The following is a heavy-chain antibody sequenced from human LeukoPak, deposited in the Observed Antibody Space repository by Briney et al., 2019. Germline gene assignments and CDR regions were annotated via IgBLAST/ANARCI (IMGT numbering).Heavy chain of an antibody. D-gene: IGHD4-11*01. CDR3: AKDAQRGFDYSNSLEH. J-gene: IGHJ4*02. Sequence: GGSLRLSCAASGFTFSSYEMNWVRQAPGKGLEWVSYISSSGSTIYYADSVKGRFTISRDNAKNSLYLQMNSLRAEDTAVYYCAKDAQRGFDYSNSLEHWGQGSLVTVSS. V-gene: IGHV3-48*03. CDR2: ISSSGSTI. CDR1: GFTFSSYE.